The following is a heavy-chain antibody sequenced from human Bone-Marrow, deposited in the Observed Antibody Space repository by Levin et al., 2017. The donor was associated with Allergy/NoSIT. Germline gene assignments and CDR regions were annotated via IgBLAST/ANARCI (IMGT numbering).Heavy chain of an antibody. Sequence: GGSLRLSCAASGFTFRSHSMNWVRQAPGKGLEWVSYISTSGGSVHYAESVKGRFTISRDNARDSLYLQMNSLRVEDTAIYYCAKDRRAYTGSPDYWGQGTLVTVSS. J-gene: IGHJ4*02. CDR1: GFTFRSHS. CDR2: ISTSGGSV. D-gene: IGHD1-26*01. CDR3: AKDRRAYTGSPDY. V-gene: IGHV3-48*04.